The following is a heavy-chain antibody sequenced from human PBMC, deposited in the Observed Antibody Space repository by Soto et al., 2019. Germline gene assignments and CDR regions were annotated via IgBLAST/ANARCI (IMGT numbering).Heavy chain of an antibody. J-gene: IGHJ6*03. D-gene: IGHD2-8*01. CDR1: GFPLSDSA. CDR2: IRSKTNNYAT. V-gene: IGHV3-73*01. Sequence: EVQLVESGGGLVQPGGSLKLACLASGFPLSDSAIHWVRKASGKGLEWVGRIRSKTNNYATTYGAPVRGRFTLSRDDSKNTAYLQMNNLESEDAAVYYCTSHADGQVDHCFYYCFMDVWGKGT. CDR3: TSHADGQVDHCFYYCFMDV.